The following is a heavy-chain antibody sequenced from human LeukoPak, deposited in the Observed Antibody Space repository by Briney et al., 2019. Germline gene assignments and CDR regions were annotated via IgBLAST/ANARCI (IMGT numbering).Heavy chain of an antibody. CDR3: AKDQTPIAVAGTSGEDY. D-gene: IGHD6-19*01. Sequence: TGGSLRLSCVASGFSFRTYGMHWVRQAPGKGLEWVAVISYDGSNKYYADSVKGRFIISRDNSKNTFYMQMNSLRAEDTAVYYCAKDQTPIAVAGTSGEDYWGQGTLVTVSS. CDR1: GFSFRTYG. V-gene: IGHV3-30*18. CDR2: ISYDGSNK. J-gene: IGHJ4*02.